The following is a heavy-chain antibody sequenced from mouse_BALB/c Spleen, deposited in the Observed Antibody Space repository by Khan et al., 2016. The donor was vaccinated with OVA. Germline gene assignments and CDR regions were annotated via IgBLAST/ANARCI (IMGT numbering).Heavy chain of an antibody. Sequence: QVQLQQSGAELARPGASVKMSCKASGYTFTSNTMHWLKQRPGQGLEWIGYINPGSCYTNYNQNFKDKATLTADKSSSTAYMQLSSLTSEDSAVYYCARRTTVYTLDYWGQGTSVTVSS. J-gene: IGHJ4*01. CDR2: INPGSCYT. CDR3: ARRTTVYTLDY. CDR1: GYTFTSNT. V-gene: IGHV1-4*01. D-gene: IGHD1-1*01.